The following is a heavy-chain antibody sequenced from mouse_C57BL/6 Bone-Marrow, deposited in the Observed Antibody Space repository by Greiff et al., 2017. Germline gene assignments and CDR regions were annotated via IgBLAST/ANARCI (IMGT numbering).Heavy chain of an antibody. V-gene: IGHV1-26*01. J-gene: IGHJ4*01. Sequence: VQLQQSGPELVKPGASVKISCKASGYTFTDYYMNWVKQSHGKSLEWIGDINPNNGGTSYNQKFKGKATLTVDKSSSTAYMELRRLTSEDSAVYYCARGHYYAMDYWGQGTSVTVSS. CDR2: INPNNGGT. CDR3: ARGHYYAMDY. CDR1: GYTFTDYY.